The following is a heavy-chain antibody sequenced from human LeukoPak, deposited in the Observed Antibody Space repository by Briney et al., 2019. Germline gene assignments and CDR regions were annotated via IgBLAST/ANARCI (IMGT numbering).Heavy chain of an antibody. V-gene: IGHV5-51*01. CDR2: IYPGDSDT. CDR3: ARHGSSWYRDFDY. D-gene: IGHD6-13*01. J-gene: IGHJ4*02. Sequence: GESLQISCEGSGYFFTSYWIGWVRQMRGKGLEWMGIIYPGDSDTRYSPSFQGQVTISADKSISTTYLQWSSLKASDTAMYYCARHGSSWYRDFDYWGQGTLVTVSS. CDR1: GYFFTSYW.